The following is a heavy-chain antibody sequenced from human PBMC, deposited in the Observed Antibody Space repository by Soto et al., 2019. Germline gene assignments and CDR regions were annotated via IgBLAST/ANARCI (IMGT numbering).Heavy chain of an antibody. CDR3: ARATMLNWFDP. Sequence: SETLSLTCTVSGGSISSSSYYWGWIRQPPGKGLEWIGSIYYSGSTYYNPSLKSRVTISVDTSKNQFSLKLSSVTAADTAVYYCARATMLNWFDPWGQGTLVTVSS. J-gene: IGHJ5*02. D-gene: IGHD3-16*01. V-gene: IGHV4-39*01. CDR1: GGSISSSSYY. CDR2: IYYSGST.